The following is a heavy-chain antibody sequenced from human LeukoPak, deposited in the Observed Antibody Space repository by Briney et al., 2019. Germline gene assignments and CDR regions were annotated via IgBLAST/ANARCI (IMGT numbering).Heavy chain of an antibody. CDR2: ISYDGSNI. V-gene: IGHV3-30*18. CDR1: GFTFSSYG. Sequence: PGGSLRLSCAASGFTFSSYGMHWVRQAPGKGLEWVAVISYDGSNIYYADSVKGRFTISRDDSKNTLYLQMNSLRAEDTAVYYCAKDGRWDPTRHGETYYFDYWGQGTLVTVSS. CDR3: AKDGRWDPTRHGETYYFDY. D-gene: IGHD4-23*01. J-gene: IGHJ4*02.